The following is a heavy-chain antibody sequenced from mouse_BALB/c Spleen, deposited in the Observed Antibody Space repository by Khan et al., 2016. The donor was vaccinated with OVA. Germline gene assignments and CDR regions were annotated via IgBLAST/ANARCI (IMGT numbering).Heavy chain of an antibody. CDR3: ARQYSNSFFEY. V-gene: IGHV5-6*01. CDR1: GFTFSSFG. J-gene: IGHJ2*01. Sequence: EVHLVESGGDLVKPGGSLKLSCAASGFTFSSFGMSWIRQTPDKRLEWVATISSGGSYTYYPDSVKGRFTISRDNAKHTLYLQMSSLKSEDTAMYYCARQYSNSFFEYWGQGTTLTVSS. CDR2: ISSGGSYT. D-gene: IGHD2-5*01.